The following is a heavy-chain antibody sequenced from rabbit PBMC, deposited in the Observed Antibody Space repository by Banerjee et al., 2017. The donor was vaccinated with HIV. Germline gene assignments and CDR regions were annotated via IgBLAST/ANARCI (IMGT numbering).Heavy chain of an antibody. CDR2: INTISGDT. V-gene: IGHV1S40*01. J-gene: IGHJ6*01. CDR3: ARDLAGVIGWNFGL. D-gene: IGHD4-1*01. CDR1: GFDFSSYW. Sequence: QSLEESGGDLVKPGASLTLTCTASGFDFSSYWMCWVRQAPGKGLEWIACINTISGDTVYATWAKGRFTISKTSSTTVTLQMTSLRAADTATYFCARDLAGVIGWNFGLWGPGTLVTVS.